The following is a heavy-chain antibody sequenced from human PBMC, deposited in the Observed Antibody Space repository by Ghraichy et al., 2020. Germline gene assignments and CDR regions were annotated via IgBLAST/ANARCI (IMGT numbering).Heavy chain of an antibody. CDR3: AKLGYSSSWSPIDY. J-gene: IGHJ4*02. CDR1: GFTFSKYA. D-gene: IGHD6-13*01. CDR2: ISASETST. Sequence: LSLTCAASGFTFSKYAMSWVRQAPGKGLKWVSSISASETSTYYADSVKGRFTISRDKSKNTLFLLMNSLRAEDTAVYYCAKLGYSSSWSPIDYWGQGTLVTVSS. V-gene: IGHV3-23*01.